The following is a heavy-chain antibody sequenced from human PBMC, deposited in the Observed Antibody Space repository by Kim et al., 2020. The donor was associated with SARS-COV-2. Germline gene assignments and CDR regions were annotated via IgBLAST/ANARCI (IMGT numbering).Heavy chain of an antibody. CDR3: ARDRYYDILTGYSWGSYYFDY. Sequence: ASVKVSCKASGYTFTSYGISWVRQAPGQGLEWMGWISAYNGNTNYAQKLQGRVTMTTDTSTSTAYMELRSLRSDDTAVYYCARDRYYDILTGYSWGSYYFDYWGQGTLVTVSS. CDR1: GYTFTSYG. J-gene: IGHJ4*02. D-gene: IGHD3-9*01. CDR2: ISAYNGNT. V-gene: IGHV1-18*04.